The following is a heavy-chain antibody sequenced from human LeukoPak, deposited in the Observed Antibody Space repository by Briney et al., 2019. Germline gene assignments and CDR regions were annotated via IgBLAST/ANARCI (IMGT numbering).Heavy chain of an antibody. CDR2: IYPGDSDT. D-gene: IGHD3-10*01. CDR1: GYSFTSYW. Sequence: GESLKISCKGSGYSFTSYWIGWVRQMPGKGLEWMGIIYPGDSDTRYSPSFQGQVTISADKSISTAYLQWSSLKASDTAMYYCARLIVRDMDYYGMDVWGQGTTVTVSS. V-gene: IGHV5-51*01. CDR3: ARLIVRDMDYYGMDV. J-gene: IGHJ6*02.